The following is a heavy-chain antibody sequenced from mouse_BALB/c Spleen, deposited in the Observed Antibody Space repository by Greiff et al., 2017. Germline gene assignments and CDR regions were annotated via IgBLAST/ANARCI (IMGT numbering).Heavy chain of an antibody. Sequence: EVKLMESGGGLVKPGGSLKLSCAASGFTFSSYAMSWVRQSPEKRLEWVAEISSGGSYTYYPDTVTGRFTISRDNAKNTLYLEMSSLRSEDTAMYYCARDGGPGFAYGGQGTLVTVSA. CDR1: GFTFSSYA. CDR3: ARDGGPGFAY. V-gene: IGHV5-9-4*01. CDR2: ISSGGSYT. J-gene: IGHJ3*01.